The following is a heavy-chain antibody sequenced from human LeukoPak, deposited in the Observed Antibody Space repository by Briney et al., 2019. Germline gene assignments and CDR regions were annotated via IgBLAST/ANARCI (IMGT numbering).Heavy chain of an antibody. D-gene: IGHD5-18*01. CDR3: ARAFPTDTAMVIYYYYYYGMDV. Sequence: PGGSLRLSCAASGFTISSYSMNWVRQAPGKGLEWVSYISSSSSTIYYADSVKGRFTISRDNAKNSLYLQMNSLRAEDTAVYYCARAFPTDTAMVIYYYYYYGMDVWGQGTTVTVSS. V-gene: IGHV3-48*01. CDR1: GFTISSYS. CDR2: ISSSSSTI. J-gene: IGHJ6*02.